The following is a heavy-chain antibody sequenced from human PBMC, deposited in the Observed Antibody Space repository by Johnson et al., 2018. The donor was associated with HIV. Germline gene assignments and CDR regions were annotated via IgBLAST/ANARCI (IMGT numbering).Heavy chain of an antibody. CDR3: ARDSEWELGQEGAFDI. CDR2: ISYDGSNK. Sequence: QVKLVESGGGLVQPGGSLRFSCAASGFTFKSYWMRWVRQAPGKGLEWVAVISYDGSNKYYADSVKGRFSISRDNSKNTLYLQMNSLRAEDTAVDYWARDSEWELGQEGAFDIWGQGTMVTVS. J-gene: IGHJ3*02. D-gene: IGHD1-26*01. V-gene: IGHV3-30-3*01. CDR1: GFTFKSYW.